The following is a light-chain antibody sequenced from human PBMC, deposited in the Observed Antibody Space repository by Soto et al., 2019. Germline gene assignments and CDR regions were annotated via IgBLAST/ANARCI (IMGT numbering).Light chain of an antibody. CDR1: QSLTSDY. Sequence: SLVTQYQDTLSLSPGERATLSCRASQSLTSDYLAWYQQKPGQTPRLLSHGASSRATGIPDRFSGSGSGTDYTLTISSLEPEDFAVYCCQQRNRWPMTFGQGARLEVK. J-gene: IGKJ5*01. V-gene: IGKV3D-20*02. CDR3: QQRNRWPMT. CDR2: GAS.